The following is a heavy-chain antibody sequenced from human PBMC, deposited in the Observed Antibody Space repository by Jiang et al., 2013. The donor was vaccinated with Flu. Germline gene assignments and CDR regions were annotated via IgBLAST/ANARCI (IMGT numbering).Heavy chain of an antibody. Sequence: GLVKPSETLSLTCTVSGGSIMVSTGAGSGRPQGRDWSGLGFIYYSGATNYNPSLRSRVSMSIDTSKNQFSLNLSSVTAADTAVYYCVRDSGDGYNYWYFDLWGRGTLVTVSS. D-gene: IGHD5-24*01. CDR1: GGSIMVST. CDR2: IYYSGAT. V-gene: IGHV4-59*01. CDR3: VRDSGDGYNYWYFDL. J-gene: IGHJ2*01.